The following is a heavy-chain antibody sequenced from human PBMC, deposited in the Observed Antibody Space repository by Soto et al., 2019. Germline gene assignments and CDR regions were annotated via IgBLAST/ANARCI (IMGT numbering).Heavy chain of an antibody. V-gene: IGHV4-4*07. CDR1: GGSISKFY. CDR3: VRDGSKSLRDWFDP. CDR2: VYATGTT. J-gene: IGHJ5*02. Sequence: LSLTCNVSGGSISKFYWAWIRKTAGNGLEWMGRVYATGTTDYNPSLRSRVAMSVDISKKTFSLRLRSVTGADSGVYYCVRDGSKSLRDWFDPWGQGILVTVSS.